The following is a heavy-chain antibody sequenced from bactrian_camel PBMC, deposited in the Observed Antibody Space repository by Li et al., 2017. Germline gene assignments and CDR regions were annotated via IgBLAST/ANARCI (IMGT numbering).Heavy chain of an antibody. CDR1: GYTRGFC. CDR3: AQICGTMGWVRETT. D-gene: IGHD5*01. CDR2: LGNGGIT. J-gene: IGHJ4*01. Sequence: HVQLVESGGGSVQAGGSLRLSCNFSGYTRGFCLGWFRQVSGKEREGLASLGNGGITYYADSVKGRFTISRDNAKNTLYLQMNSLKTEDTAVYYCAQICGTMGWVRETTGARGPRSPSP. V-gene: IGHV3S55*01.